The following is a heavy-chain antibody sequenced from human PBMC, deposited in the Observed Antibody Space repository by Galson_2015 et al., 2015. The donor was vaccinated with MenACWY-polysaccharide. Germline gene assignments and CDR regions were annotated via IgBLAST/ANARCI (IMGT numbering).Heavy chain of an antibody. CDR2: ITSSGDDK. Sequence: SLRLSCAASGFTSSTYAMHWVRQAPGQGLEWMATITSSGDDKYYADSVKGRFTISRDYPNNTLYLEMSSLRAGDTAVYYCVKNGYTGSSYGYFDSWGQGTLGTVSS. J-gene: IGHJ4*02. CDR3: VKNGYTGSSYGYFDS. V-gene: IGHV3-30*18. CDR1: GFTSSTYA. D-gene: IGHD1-26*01.